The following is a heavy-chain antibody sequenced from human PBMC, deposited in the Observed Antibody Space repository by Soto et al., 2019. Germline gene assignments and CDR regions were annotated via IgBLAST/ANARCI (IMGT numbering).Heavy chain of an antibody. CDR3: AHIVVAGLGYYFDY. CDR1: WFALNSTRMA. V-gene: IGHV2-5*02. J-gene: IGHJ4*02. CDR2: IYWDDDK. D-gene: IGHD6-19*01. Sequence: QITLKESGPTLVKPTQTLTMTCTFSWFALNSTRMAVGWIRQPPGEALEWLALIYWDDDKRYSPFLKSRLTITKDTSKNQVVLTMSNMDPVDSARYYCAHIVVAGLGYYFDYWGQGTLVTVSS.